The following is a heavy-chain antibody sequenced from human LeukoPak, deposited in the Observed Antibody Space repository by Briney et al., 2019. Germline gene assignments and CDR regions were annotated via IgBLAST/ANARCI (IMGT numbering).Heavy chain of an antibody. D-gene: IGHD2-2*02. CDR2: IIPMFTTP. V-gene: IGHV1-69*06. CDR3: AYSVSAAINNFFDP. Sequence: SVKVSCKTSGGTFSTAAISWFRQAPGQGLEWMARIIPMFTTPDYAYKFLDRVTITADKSTSTAYMELTTLTSDDTAVYFCAYSVSAAINNFFDPWGQGTLVTVCS. CDR1: GGTFSTAA. J-gene: IGHJ5*02.